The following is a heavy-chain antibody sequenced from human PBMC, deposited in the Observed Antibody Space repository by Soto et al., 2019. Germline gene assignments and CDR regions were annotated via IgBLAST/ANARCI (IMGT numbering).Heavy chain of an antibody. CDR2: ISPKSGDT. CDR3: ARGSPRMGALPTY. J-gene: IGHJ4*02. V-gene: IGHV1-2*02. D-gene: IGHD1-26*01. Sequence: QVQLVQSGDEVQKSGASVKVSCEASGYIFTGYYIHWMRQAPGQGLEWMGWISPKSGDTNLAQRFKGRVTLIRDTSITTAYMELTRLKSDDTALYYCARGSPRMGALPTYWGQGTLLTVSS. CDR1: GYIFTGYY.